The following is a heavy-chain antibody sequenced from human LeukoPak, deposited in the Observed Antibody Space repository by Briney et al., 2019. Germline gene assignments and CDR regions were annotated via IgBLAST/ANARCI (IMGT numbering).Heavy chain of an antibody. CDR1: GFTFGDYS. J-gene: IGHJ4*02. CDR3: TRIHYSNYYIGLISDS. V-gene: IGHV3-49*04. D-gene: IGHD4-11*01. CDR2: IRSKAYVETT. Sequence: GGSPRLSCTASGFTFGDYSMSWVRQAPGKGLEWVGFIRSKAYVETTEYAASVKGRFTISRDDSKSIAYLQMNSLKTEDTAVYYCTRIHYSNYYIGLISDSWGQGTLVTVSS.